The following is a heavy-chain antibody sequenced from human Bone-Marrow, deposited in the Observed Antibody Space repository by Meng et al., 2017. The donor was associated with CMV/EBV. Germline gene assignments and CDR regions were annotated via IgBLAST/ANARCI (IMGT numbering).Heavy chain of an antibody. Sequence: ESLKISCAASGFTFSSYAMSWVRQAPGKGLEWIGYIYNSGNTNYNPSLKSRVTISADTSKNQFSLKLTPVTAAYTAVYYCARVGEDDDFWSGPLDYWGQGTLVTVSS. J-gene: IGHJ4*02. CDR1: GFTFSSYA. CDR2: IYNSGNT. D-gene: IGHD3-3*01. CDR3: ARVGEDDDFWSGPLDY. V-gene: IGHV4-59*01.